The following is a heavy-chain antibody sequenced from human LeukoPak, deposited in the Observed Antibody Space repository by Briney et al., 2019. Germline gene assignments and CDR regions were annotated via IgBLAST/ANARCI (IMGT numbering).Heavy chain of an antibody. D-gene: IGHD3-10*01. CDR3: ARDLNYYGSGSYYNT. Sequence: PSETLSLTCSVSGDSISSPTYHWGWIRQPPGKGLEWIGSIYYSGRTYYSPSLKSRVTISVDTSKNQFSLKLSSVTAADTAVYYCARDLNYYGSGSYYNTWGQGTLVTVSS. CDR1: GDSISSPTYH. V-gene: IGHV4-39*01. J-gene: IGHJ5*02. CDR2: IYYSGRT.